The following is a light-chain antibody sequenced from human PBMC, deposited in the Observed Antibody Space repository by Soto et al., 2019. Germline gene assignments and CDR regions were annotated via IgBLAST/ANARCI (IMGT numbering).Light chain of an antibody. V-gene: IGKV3-20*01. J-gene: IGKJ1*01. CDR1: QSVSSSY. CDR2: GAS. CDR3: LQFVSSTQT. Sequence: VVWRSPGNLTLSPGERATLSCRASQSVSSSYLAWYQQKPGQAPRLLISGASSRATGITDRISGSGSGTDSTLTISRLEPEDLPVSYCLQFVSSTQTFGHGTKV.